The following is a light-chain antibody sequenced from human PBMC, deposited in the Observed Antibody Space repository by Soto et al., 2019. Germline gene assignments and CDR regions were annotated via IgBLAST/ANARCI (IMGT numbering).Light chain of an antibody. CDR2: SNY. CDR1: TSNIGSNY. J-gene: IGLJ2*01. V-gene: IGLV1-47*02. CDR3: ATWDDSLRSVI. Sequence: VLTQPPSASGTPGQRVTISCSGSTSNIGSNYVYWYHQLPGTAPKLLIYSNYQRPSGVPDRFSGSKSGTSASLAISGLRSEDEADYYCATWDDSLRSVIFGGGTKLTVL.